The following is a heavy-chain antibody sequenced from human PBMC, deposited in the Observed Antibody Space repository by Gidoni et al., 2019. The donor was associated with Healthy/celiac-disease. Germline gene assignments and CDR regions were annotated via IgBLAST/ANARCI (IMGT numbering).Heavy chain of an antibody. V-gene: IGHV3-23*04. J-gene: IGHJ4*02. CDR2: INDDGDST. Sequence: EVQLVESGGGLVQPGGSLRLSCAASGLTFSSYAMTWVRQAPGEGLQWISSINDDGDSTYYADSVKGRFTISRDNSRNTLFLQMNSLRAEDTAIFYCARRIVGATHFDYWGQGTLVTVSS. CDR3: ARRIVGATHFDY. D-gene: IGHD1-26*01. CDR1: GLTFSSYA.